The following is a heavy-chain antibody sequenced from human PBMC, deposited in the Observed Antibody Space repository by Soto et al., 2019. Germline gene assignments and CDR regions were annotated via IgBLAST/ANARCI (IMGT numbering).Heavy chain of an antibody. Sequence: QVQLVQSGAEVKKPGASVKVSCKVSGYTLTELSVHWVRQAPGKGLEWMGGFDPEDGEAIYAQNFQGRVTMTEDTSTDTAYMELSSLRSEDTAVYSCASRRAGGYLYGLDVWGQGTTVSVSS. D-gene: IGHD5-18*01. CDR3: ASRRAGGYLYGLDV. CDR2: FDPEDGEA. CDR1: GYTLTELS. V-gene: IGHV1-24*01. J-gene: IGHJ6*02.